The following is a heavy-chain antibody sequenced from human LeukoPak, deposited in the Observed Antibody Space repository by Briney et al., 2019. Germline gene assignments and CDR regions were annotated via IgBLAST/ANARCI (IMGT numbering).Heavy chain of an antibody. V-gene: IGHV4-38-2*01. CDR1: GYSISSGYY. Sequence: SETLSLTCAVSGYSISSGYYWGWSRQPPGKGLEWIGSIYHTGSTYYNPSLQSRVTISLDSPKNQFSLKLTSVTAADTAVYYCASGGTAVVMALTYYFDTWGQGTPVTVSS. CDR2: IYHTGST. D-gene: IGHD3-22*01. J-gene: IGHJ4*02. CDR3: ASGGTAVVMALTYYFDT.